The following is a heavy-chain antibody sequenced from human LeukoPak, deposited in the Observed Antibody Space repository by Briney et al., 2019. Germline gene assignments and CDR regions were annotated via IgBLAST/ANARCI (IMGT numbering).Heavy chain of an antibody. V-gene: IGHV1-69*06. D-gene: IGHD3-3*01. Sequence: GSSVKVSCKASGGTFSSYAISWVRQAPGQGLEWMGGIIPIFGTANYARKFQGRVTITADKSTSTAYMELSSLRSEDTAVYYCARGGYYDFWSGYYLTDYYYYYMDVWGKGTTVTVSS. CDR1: GGTFSSYA. CDR3: ARGGYYDFWSGYYLTDYYYYYMDV. J-gene: IGHJ6*03. CDR2: IIPIFGTA.